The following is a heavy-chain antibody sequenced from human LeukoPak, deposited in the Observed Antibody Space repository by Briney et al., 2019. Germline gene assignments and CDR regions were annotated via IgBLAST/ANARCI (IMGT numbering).Heavy chain of an antibody. J-gene: IGHJ4*02. CDR1: EFTFTNYW. Sequence: QPGGSLRLSRTASEFTFTNYWMTWVRQAPGKGLEWVANIKPDGSEKNYVDSLKGRFTISRDNAKKSLYLQMNSLRAEDTAVYYCASGYSTNWATFDCWGQGTLVTVSS. V-gene: IGHV3-7*01. CDR2: IKPDGSEK. CDR3: ASGYSTNWATFDC. D-gene: IGHD6-13*01.